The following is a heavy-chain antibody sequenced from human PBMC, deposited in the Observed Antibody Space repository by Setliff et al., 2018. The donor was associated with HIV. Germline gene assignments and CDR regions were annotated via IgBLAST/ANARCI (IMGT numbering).Heavy chain of an antibody. D-gene: IGHD3-10*01. Sequence: ASVKVSCKASGYTFTSSGITWVRQAPGQGLEWMGWIGTYNGDTNYAQKFQGRVTMTTDTSTSTAYMELRSLISDDTAVYYCAREGLWFGDRGYYMDVWGTGTLVTVSS. CDR2: IGTYNGDT. V-gene: IGHV1-18*01. CDR3: AREGLWFGDRGYYMDV. CDR1: GYTFTSSG. J-gene: IGHJ6*03.